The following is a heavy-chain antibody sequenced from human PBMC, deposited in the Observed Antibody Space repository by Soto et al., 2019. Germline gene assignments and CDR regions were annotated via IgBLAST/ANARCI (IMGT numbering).Heavy chain of an antibody. CDR2: INHSGST. D-gene: IGHD2-21*02. Sequence: SETLSLTCAVYGGSFSGYYWSWSRQPPGKGLEWIGEINHSGSTNYNPSLKSRVTISVDTSKNQFSLKLSSVTAADTAVYYCARGRFRVVTATGLNLYYYYYGMDVWGQGTTVTVSS. CDR3: ARGRFRVVTATGLNLYYYYYGMDV. V-gene: IGHV4-34*01. CDR1: GGSFSGYY. J-gene: IGHJ6*02.